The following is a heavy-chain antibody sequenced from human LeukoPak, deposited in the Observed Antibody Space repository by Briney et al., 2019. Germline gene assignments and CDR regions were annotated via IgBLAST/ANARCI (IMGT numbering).Heavy chain of an antibody. CDR2: IKQDGSEK. J-gene: IGHJ4*02. CDR3: ARGHEQYYYDSSGYPNTDY. Sequence: PGGSLRPSCAASGFTFSSYWMSWVRQAPGKGLEWVANIKQDGSEKYYVDSVKGRFTISRDNAKNSLYLQMNSLRAEDTAVYYCARGHEQYYYDSSGYPNTDYWGQGTLVTVSS. V-gene: IGHV3-7*01. D-gene: IGHD3-22*01. CDR1: GFTFSSYW.